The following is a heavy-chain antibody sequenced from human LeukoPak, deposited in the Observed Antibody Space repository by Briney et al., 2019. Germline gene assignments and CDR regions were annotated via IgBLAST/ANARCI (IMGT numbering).Heavy chain of an antibody. CDR3: ARGGGCSSTSCQWWFDP. CDR2: IIPIFGTA. D-gene: IGHD2-2*01. J-gene: IGHJ5*02. CDR1: GYTFTSYG. Sequence: SVKVSCKASGYTFTSYGISWVRQAPGQGLEWMGGIIPIFGTANYAQKFQGRVTITADESTSTAYMELSSLRSEDTAVYYCARGGGCSSTSCQWWFDPWGQGTLVTVSS. V-gene: IGHV1-69*13.